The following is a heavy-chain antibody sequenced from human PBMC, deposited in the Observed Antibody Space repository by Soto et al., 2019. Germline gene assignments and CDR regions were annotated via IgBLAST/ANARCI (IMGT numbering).Heavy chain of an antibody. J-gene: IGHJ4*02. CDR3: ARDTSQKIGYGLYDY. Sequence: QVQLVQSGAEVRKPGASVKVSCKASGYTFTSYAVSWVRQAPGQGLEWMGWISPYSGNTNYGQKVQGRVSSTTDTSTSTAYLELRNLRSDDTAVYYCARDTSQKIGYGLYDYWGQGTQVTVSS. V-gene: IGHV1-18*01. CDR2: ISPYSGNT. D-gene: IGHD2-2*01. CDR1: GYTFTSYA.